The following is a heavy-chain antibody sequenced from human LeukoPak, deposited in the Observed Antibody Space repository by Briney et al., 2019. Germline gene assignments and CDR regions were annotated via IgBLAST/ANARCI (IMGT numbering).Heavy chain of an antibody. CDR2: INSDGSST. Sequence: GGSLRLSCAASGFTFSSYWMHWVRQAPGKGLVWVSRINSDGSSTSYADSVKGRFTISRDNAKNTLYLQMNSLRAEDTAVYYCARGELLQNYYMDVWGKGTTVTVSS. CDR3: ARGELLQNYYMDV. D-gene: IGHD3-22*01. V-gene: IGHV3-74*01. CDR1: GFTFSSYW. J-gene: IGHJ6*03.